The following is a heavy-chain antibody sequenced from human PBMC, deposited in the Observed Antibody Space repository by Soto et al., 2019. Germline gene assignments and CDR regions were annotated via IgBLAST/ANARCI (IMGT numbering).Heavy chain of an antibody. Sequence: PRGSLRLSCAASGFIFSSFAISWFRQAPGKGLEWVSTISNNGGSTYSANSVKGRFTISRDTPKKTMYLQMNSLRAEDTAVSYCAKDPDISGWYRTDLDYCGKGTRVTVSS. CDR3: AKDPDISGWYRTDLDY. CDR2: ISNNGGST. D-gene: IGHD6-19*01. CDR1: GFIFSSFA. V-gene: IGHV3-23*01. J-gene: IGHJ4*02.